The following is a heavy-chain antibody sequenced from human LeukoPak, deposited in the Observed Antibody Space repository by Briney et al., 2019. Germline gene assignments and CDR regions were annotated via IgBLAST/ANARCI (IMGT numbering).Heavy chain of an antibody. CDR3: ARDFRRSHTIDFDY. Sequence: GGSLRLSCAASGFTFSSYWMSWVRQAPGKGLEWVANIKQDGSEKYYVDSVKGRFTISRDNAKNSLYLQMNSLRAEDTAVYYCARDFRRSHTIDFDYWGQGTLVTVSS. CDR2: IKQDGSEK. V-gene: IGHV3-7*01. CDR1: GFTFSSYW. D-gene: IGHD5-24*01. J-gene: IGHJ4*02.